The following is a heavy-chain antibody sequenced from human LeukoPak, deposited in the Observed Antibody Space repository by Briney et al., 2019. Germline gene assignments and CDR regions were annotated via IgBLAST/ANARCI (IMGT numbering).Heavy chain of an antibody. CDR2: INPLSGIR. CDR1: GFAFSFFA. J-gene: IGHJ5*01. Sequence: GGSLRLSCEASGFAFSFFAMSWLRQAPGKGLEWVSTINPLSGIRSYAPSVRGRFTISRDNSKNTLYLQLNTLRADDTAVYYCAKPISGGLAVTACWFAPWGQGTLVVVSS. D-gene: IGHD6-19*01. V-gene: IGHV3-23*01. CDR3: AKPISGGLAVTACWFAP.